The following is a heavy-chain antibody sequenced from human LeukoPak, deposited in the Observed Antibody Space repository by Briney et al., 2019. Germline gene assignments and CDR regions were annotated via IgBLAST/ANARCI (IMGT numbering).Heavy chain of an antibody. CDR3: VRSWAQNGYNSGDPPFDY. CDR2: MYTSGST. V-gene: IGHV4-4*07. D-gene: IGHD5-24*01. CDR1: GASIGSYY. Sequence: SETLSLTCTVSGASIGSYYWSWLRQPAGKGLEWIGRMYTSGSTNYNPSLRSRVTMSADTSKNQFSLKLSSVTAADTAVYYCVRSWAQNGYNSGDPPFDYWGQGTLVTVSS. J-gene: IGHJ4*02.